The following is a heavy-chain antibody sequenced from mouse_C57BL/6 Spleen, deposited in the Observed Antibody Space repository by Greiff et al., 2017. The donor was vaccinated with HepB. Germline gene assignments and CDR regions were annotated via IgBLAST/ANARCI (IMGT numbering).Heavy chain of an antibody. Sequence: VQLKQSGPGLVKPSQSLSLTCSVTGYSITSGYYWNWIRQFPGNKLEWMGYISYDGSNNYNPSLKNRISITRDTSKNQFFLKLNSVTTEDTATYYCARGEGLLYYFDYWGQGTTLTVSS. CDR2: ISYDGSN. CDR1: GYSITSGYY. J-gene: IGHJ2*01. CDR3: ARGEGLLYYFDY. V-gene: IGHV3-6*01. D-gene: IGHD1-1*01.